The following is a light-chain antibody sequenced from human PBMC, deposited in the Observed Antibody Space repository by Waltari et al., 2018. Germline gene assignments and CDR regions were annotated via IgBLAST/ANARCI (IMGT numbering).Light chain of an antibody. CDR1: NIGSKS. Sequence: SYMVTQSPSVSVAPGETARITCGRDNIGSKSVHWYQQRPGQAPVLVISYDSDRPSGIPGRFSGSNSGNTATLTISWGEAEEEADYYCLVWHSTIDHQGVFGGGTKLTVL. CDR3: LVWHSTIDHQGV. J-gene: IGLJ2*01. CDR2: YDS. V-gene: IGLV3-21*04.